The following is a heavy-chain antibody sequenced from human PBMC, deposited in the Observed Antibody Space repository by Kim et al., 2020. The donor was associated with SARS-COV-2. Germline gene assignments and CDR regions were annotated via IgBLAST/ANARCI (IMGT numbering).Heavy chain of an antibody. Sequence: GGSLRLSCAASGFTFSSYGMHWVRQAPGKGLEWVAVIWYDGSNKYYADSVKGRFTISRDNSKNTLYLQMNSLRAEDTAVYYCAREGIGYCSGGSCYYYYYGMDVWGQGTTVTVSS. V-gene: IGHV3-33*01. J-gene: IGHJ6*02. CDR3: AREGIGYCSGGSCYYYYYGMDV. D-gene: IGHD2-15*01. CDR1: GFTFSSYG. CDR2: IWYDGSNK.